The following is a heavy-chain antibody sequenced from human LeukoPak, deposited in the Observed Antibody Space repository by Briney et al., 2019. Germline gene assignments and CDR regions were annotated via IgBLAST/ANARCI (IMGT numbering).Heavy chain of an antibody. CDR1: GYTFTSYG. CDR2: ISAYNGNT. V-gene: IGHV1-18*01. D-gene: IGHD5-24*01. CDR3: ARDNSVRDEAWWFNP. J-gene: IGHJ5*02. Sequence: ASVKVSCKASGYTFTSYGISWVRQAPGQGLEWMGWISAYNGNTTYAQKFQGRVTLTRDMSTSTDYLELSSLRSEDTAVYYCARDNSVRDEAWWFNPWGQGTLVAVSS.